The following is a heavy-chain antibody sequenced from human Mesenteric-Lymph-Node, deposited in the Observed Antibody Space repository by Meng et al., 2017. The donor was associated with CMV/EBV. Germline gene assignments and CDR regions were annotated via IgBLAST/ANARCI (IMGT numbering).Heavy chain of an antibody. Sequence: SEILSLTCTVSGGSVSSVSYYWSWIRQPPGKGLEWIGYIHYTGSTNSNPSLNSRVTISLDTTKNQFSLNLRSVTAADTAVYYCAREQDGHGTVFPYWGQGTLVTVSS. V-gene: IGHV4-61*01. CDR1: GGSVSSVSYY. CDR2: IHYTGST. D-gene: IGHD3/OR15-3a*01. J-gene: IGHJ4*02. CDR3: AREQDGHGTVFPY.